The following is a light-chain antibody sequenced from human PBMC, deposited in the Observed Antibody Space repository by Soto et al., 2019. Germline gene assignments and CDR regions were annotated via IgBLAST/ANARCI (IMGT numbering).Light chain of an antibody. CDR3: QQYGSSPRVT. Sequence: ELVFTQSPGTLSLSPGERATLSCRASQSVSSRYLAWYQQKPGQAPRLLMYGASSRATGIPDRFSGSGSGTDFTLTISRQEPEDFAVYYCQQYGSSPRVTFGPGTKVDIK. CDR1: QSVSSRY. V-gene: IGKV3-20*01. CDR2: GAS. J-gene: IGKJ3*01.